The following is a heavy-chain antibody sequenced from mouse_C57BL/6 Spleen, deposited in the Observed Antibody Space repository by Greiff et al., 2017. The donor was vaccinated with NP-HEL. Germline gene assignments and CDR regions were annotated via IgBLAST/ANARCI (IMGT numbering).Heavy chain of an antibody. D-gene: IGHD4-1*01. CDR2: ISSGSSTI. J-gene: IGHJ2*01. CDR3: ARVNWAYYFDY. V-gene: IGHV5-17*01. Sequence: EVKVVESGGGLVKPGGSLKLSCAASGFTFSDYGMHWVRQAPEKGLEWVAYISSGSSTIYYADTVKGRFTISRDNAKNTLFLQMTSLRSEDTAMYYCARVNWAYYFDYWGQGTTLTVSS. CDR1: GFTFSDYG.